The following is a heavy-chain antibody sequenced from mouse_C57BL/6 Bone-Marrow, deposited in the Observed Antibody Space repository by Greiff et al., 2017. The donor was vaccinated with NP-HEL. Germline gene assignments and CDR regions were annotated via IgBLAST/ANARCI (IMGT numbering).Heavy chain of an antibody. J-gene: IGHJ3*01. V-gene: IGHV1-81*01. CDR3: AREGGYGSYGFAY. CDR1: GYTFTSYG. Sequence: VQLQQSGAELARPGASVKLSCKASGYTFTSYGISWVKQRTGQGLEWIGEIYPRSGNTYYNEKFKGKATLTADKSSSTAYMELRSLTSEDSAVYFCAREGGYGSYGFAYWGQGTLVTVSA. D-gene: IGHD1-1*02. CDR2: IYPRSGNT.